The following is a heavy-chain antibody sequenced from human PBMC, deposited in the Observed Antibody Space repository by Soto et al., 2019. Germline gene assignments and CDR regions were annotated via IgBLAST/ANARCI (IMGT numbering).Heavy chain of an antibody. CDR1: GFTFSDYY. CDR3: ARVGSGSYLDPYFDY. J-gene: IGHJ4*02. V-gene: IGHV3-11*05. CDR2: ISSSSYT. D-gene: IGHD3-10*01. Sequence: PGGSLRLSCAASGFTFSDYYMSWIRQAPGKGLEWVSYISSSSYTNYADSVKGRFTISRDNAKNSLYLQMNSLRAEDTAVYYCARVGSGSYLDPYFDYWGQGTLVTVSS.